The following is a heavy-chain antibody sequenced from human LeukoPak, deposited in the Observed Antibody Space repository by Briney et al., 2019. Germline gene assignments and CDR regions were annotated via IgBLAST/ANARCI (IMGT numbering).Heavy chain of an antibody. CDR3: SRFSRGNRHISD. V-gene: IGHV3-7*01. CDR2: IRQDGSDK. D-gene: IGHD5-12*01. Sequence: GGSLRLSCAASGFTFSNYWLSWVRQAPGKGLEWMAIIRQDGSDKQYVDSVKGRFTISRDNAKNSPYLEMNSLRAEDTAVYFCSRFSRGNRHISDWGQGTLVTVSS. CDR1: GFTFSNYW. J-gene: IGHJ4*02.